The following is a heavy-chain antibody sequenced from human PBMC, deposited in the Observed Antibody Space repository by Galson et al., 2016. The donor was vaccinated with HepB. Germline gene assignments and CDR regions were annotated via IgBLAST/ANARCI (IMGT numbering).Heavy chain of an antibody. D-gene: IGHD4-23*01. CDR1: GFSLTNRGVG. CDR2: ILWDGEK. J-gene: IGHJ4*02. Sequence: PALVKPTQTLTLTCSFSGFSLTNRGVGVGWIRQPPGKALEWLALILWDGEKRYTTSLKTRLTITKDTSKNQVVLTMTSVDAADTGTYFCTHSRRGQLVTVVTPQGYYFDDWGQGILVTVSS. CDR3: THSRRGQLVTVVTPQGYYFDD. V-gene: IGHV2-5*02.